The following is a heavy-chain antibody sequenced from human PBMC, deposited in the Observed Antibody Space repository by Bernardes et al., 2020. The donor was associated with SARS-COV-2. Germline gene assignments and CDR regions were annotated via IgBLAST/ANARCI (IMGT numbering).Heavy chain of an antibody. CDR2: IKSNTDGGTT. CDR3: TTTIFGVVIIHYYYGMDV. D-gene: IGHD3-3*01. Sequence: GGSLRLSCAASGFTFSNAWMSWVRQAPGKGLEWVGRIKSNTDGGTTDYAAPVKGRFTISRDDSKNTLYLQMNSLKTEDTAVYYCTTTIFGVVIIHYYYGMDVWGQGTTVTVSS. CDR1: GFTFSNAW. V-gene: IGHV3-15*01. J-gene: IGHJ6*02.